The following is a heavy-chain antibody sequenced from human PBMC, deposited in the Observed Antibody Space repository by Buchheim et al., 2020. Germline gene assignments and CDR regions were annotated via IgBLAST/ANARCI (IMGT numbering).Heavy chain of an antibody. CDR3: AKATTLTRSSSYLWFDP. D-gene: IGHD6-6*01. CDR2: ISGSGGST. CDR1: GFTFSSYA. Sequence: EVQLLESGGGLVQPGGSLRLSCAASGFTFSSYAMSWVCQAPGKGLEWVSAISGSGGSTYYADSVKGRFTISRDNSKNTLYLQMNSLRAEDTAVYYCAKATTLTRSSSYLWFDPWGQGTL. V-gene: IGHV3-23*01. J-gene: IGHJ5*02.